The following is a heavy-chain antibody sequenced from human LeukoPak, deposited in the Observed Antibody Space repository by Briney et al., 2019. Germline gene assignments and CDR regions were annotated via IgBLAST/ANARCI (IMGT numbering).Heavy chain of an antibody. CDR3: ARGARITMVRGRADNWFDP. Sequence: SETLSLTCTVSGGSISSGSYYWSWIRQPAGKGLEWIGRIYTSGSTNYNPSLKSRVTISVDTSKNQFSLKLSSVTAADTAVYYCARGARITMVRGRADNWFDPWGQGTLVTVSS. CDR1: GGSISSGSYY. D-gene: IGHD3-10*01. CDR2: IYTSGST. V-gene: IGHV4-61*02. J-gene: IGHJ5*02.